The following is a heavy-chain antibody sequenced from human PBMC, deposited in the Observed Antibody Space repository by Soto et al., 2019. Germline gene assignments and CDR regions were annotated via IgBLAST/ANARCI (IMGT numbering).Heavy chain of an antibody. CDR1: GGSISSGDYY. CDR3: ARAQAVAGWCCFDY. Sequence: PSETLSLTCTVSGGSISSGDYYWSWVRQPPGKGLEWIGYIYYSGSTYYNPSLKSRVTISVDTSKNQFSLKLSSVTAADTAVYYCARAQAVAGWCCFDYWGQGTLVTVSS. V-gene: IGHV4-30-4*01. CDR2: IYYSGST. J-gene: IGHJ4*02. D-gene: IGHD6-19*01.